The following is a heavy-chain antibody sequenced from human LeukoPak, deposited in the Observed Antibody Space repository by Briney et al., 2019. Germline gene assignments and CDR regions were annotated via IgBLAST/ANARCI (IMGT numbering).Heavy chain of an antibody. CDR1: GGSISRYY. CDR3: ARDPHYGYILNDPFDI. Sequence: SETLSLTCTASGGSISRYYWSWIRQPPGKGLEWIGYINYSGSTKYSPSRKSRFTISVDTSKTQFSLKLSSATAADTAVYYCARDPHYGYILNDPFDIWGQGTMVTVSS. J-gene: IGHJ3*02. V-gene: IGHV4-59*01. CDR2: INYSGST. D-gene: IGHD4-17*01.